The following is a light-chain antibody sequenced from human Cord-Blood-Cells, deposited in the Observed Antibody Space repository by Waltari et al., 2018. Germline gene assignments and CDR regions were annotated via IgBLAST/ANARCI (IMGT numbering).Light chain of an antibody. CDR1: QSVSSSY. CDR3: QQYGSSPPWT. V-gene: IGKV3-20*01. Sequence: ELVLTQSPGTLSLSPGERANLSCRASQSVSSSYVAWYQQKPGQAPRLLLYGASSRATGIPDRFSGSGSGTDFTLTISRLEPEDFAVYYCQQYGSSPPWTFGQGTKVEIK. J-gene: IGKJ1*01. CDR2: GAS.